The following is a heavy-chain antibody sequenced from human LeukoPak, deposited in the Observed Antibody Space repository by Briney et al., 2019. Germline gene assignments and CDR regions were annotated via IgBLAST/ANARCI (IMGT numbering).Heavy chain of an antibody. V-gene: IGHV4-61*09. CDR3: ARFRVAGRYYFDY. Sequence: PSQTLSLTCTVSGGSISSGSYYWYWIRQPAGKGLEWIGHIYTSGSTNYNPSLKSRVTISVDTSKNQFSLKLSSVTAADTAVYYCARFRVAGRYYFDYWGQGTLVTVSS. D-gene: IGHD6-19*01. CDR2: IYTSGST. J-gene: IGHJ4*02. CDR1: GGSISSGSYY.